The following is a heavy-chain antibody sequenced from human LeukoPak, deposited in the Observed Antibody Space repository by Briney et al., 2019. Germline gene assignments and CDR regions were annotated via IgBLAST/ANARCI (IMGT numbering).Heavy chain of an antibody. D-gene: IGHD6-19*01. V-gene: IGHV4-39*01. J-gene: IGHJ4*02. CDR3: ARHPRGYSSGWLRGANFDY. CDR2: IYYSGST. CDR1: GGSISSSSYY. Sequence: PSETLSLTCTVSGGSISSSSYYWGWLRQPPGKGLEWIGSIYYSGSTYYNPSLKSRVTIPVDTSKNQFSLKLSSVTAADTAVYYCARHPRGYSSGWLRGANFDYWGQGTLVTVSS.